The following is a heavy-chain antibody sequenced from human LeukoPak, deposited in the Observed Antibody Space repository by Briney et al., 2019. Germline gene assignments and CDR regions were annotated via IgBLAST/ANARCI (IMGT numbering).Heavy chain of an antibody. V-gene: IGHV1-2*06. CDR1: GYTFTGYY. Sequence: ASVKVSCKASGYTFTGYYMHWVRQALGQGLEWMGRINPNSGGTNYAQKFQGRVTMTRDTSISTAYMELSRLRSDDTAVYYCARLTMVRGVISSIWFDPWGQGTLVTVSS. CDR2: INPNSGGT. CDR3: ARLTMVRGVISSIWFDP. J-gene: IGHJ5*02. D-gene: IGHD3-10*01.